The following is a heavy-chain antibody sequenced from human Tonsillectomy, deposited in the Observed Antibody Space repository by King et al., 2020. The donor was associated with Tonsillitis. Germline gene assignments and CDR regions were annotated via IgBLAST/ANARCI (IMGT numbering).Heavy chain of an antibody. V-gene: IGHV1-69*06. CDR2: IIPIFGTT. Sequence: VQLGESGAEVKRTGSSVKVSCKASGGTFSNYAVSWVRPAPGQGLGWMGGIIPIFGTTNYAQKFQGRDTINADKSTTTADMELSSLRSEDTAVYYCARENDSSGGAFDVWGQGTMVTVSS. CDR1: GGTFSNYA. CDR3: ARENDSSGGAFDV. J-gene: IGHJ3*01. D-gene: IGHD3-22*01.